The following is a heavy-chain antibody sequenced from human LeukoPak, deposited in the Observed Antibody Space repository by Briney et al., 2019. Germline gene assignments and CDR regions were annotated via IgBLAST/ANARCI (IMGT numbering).Heavy chain of an antibody. CDR2: ISSSSSYI. CDR1: GFTVSSNY. J-gene: IGHJ4*02. V-gene: IGHV3-21*01. CDR3: ARRAVAAPPYYFDY. Sequence: PGGSLRLSCAASGFTVSSNYMSWVRQAPGKGLEWVSSISSSSSYIYYADSVKGRFTISRDNAKNSLYLQMNSLRAEDTAVYYCARRAVAAPPYYFDYWGQGTLVTVSS. D-gene: IGHD6-19*01.